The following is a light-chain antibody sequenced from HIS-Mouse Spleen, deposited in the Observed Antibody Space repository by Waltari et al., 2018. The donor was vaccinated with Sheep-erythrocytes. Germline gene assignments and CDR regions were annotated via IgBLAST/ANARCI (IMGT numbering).Light chain of an antibody. Sequence: QSVLTQPPSASGTPGQRVTISCSASSSNIGSNTVNWYQQLPGTAPKLLIYSNNQRPSGVPDRFSGSKSGTSASLAISGLQSEDEADYYCSSYAGSNNYVFGTGTKVTVL. CDR2: SNN. V-gene: IGLV1-44*01. CDR3: SSYAGSNNYV. J-gene: IGLJ1*01. CDR1: SSNIGSNT.